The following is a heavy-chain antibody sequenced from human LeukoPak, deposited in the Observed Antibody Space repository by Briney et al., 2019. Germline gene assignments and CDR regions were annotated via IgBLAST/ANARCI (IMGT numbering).Heavy chain of an antibody. CDR2: IKQDGSEK. Sequence: PGGSLRLSCAASGFTFSSYWMSWVRQAPGKGLEWVANIKQDGSEKYYVDSVKGRFTISRDNAKNSLYLQMNSLRAEDTAVYYCARDFRGYYYVDAFDIWGQGTMVTVSS. CDR3: ARDFRGYYYVDAFDI. J-gene: IGHJ3*02. CDR1: GFTFSSYW. D-gene: IGHD3-22*01. V-gene: IGHV3-7*01.